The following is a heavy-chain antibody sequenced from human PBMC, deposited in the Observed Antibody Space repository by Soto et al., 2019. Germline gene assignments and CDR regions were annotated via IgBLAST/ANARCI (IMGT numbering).Heavy chain of an antibody. CDR1: RYSYTNYW. V-gene: IGHV5-51*01. CDR2: IYPCDSDT. Sequence: GESLKISCKGSRYSYTNYWIAWVRQMPRKGPKWMGIIYPCDSDTRYSPSFEGQVTISADQSISTHYLRVSSMKASDTAIYFCARHPCGYYDTMYVWSQGTTVTVSS. CDR3: ARHPCGYYDTMYV. J-gene: IGHJ6*02.